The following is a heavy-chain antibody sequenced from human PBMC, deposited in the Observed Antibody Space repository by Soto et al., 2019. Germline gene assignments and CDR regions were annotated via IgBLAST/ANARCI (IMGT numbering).Heavy chain of an antibody. CDR3: ARSGQYAFDI. CDR2: IDYSGRS. Sequence: SETLSLTCTVSCGSVSSSSFYWSWIRQPPGKGLEWIGYIDYSGRSKYNPSLKSRVTMSVDTSKNQFSLRLKSVTAADTAVFFCARSGQYAFDIWGQGTMVTVSS. D-gene: IGHD4-4*01. V-gene: IGHV4-61*01. CDR1: CGSVSSSSFY. J-gene: IGHJ3*02.